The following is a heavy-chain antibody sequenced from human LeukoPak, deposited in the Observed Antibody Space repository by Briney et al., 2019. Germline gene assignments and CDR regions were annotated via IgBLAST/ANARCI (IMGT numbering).Heavy chain of an antibody. CDR3: ARDKRLLVRWGFDP. J-gene: IGHJ5*02. CDR2: IYHSERT. CDR1: GYSINNGFY. D-gene: IGHD3-10*01. V-gene: IGHV4-38-2*02. Sequence: PSETLSLTCTVSGYSINNGFYWGWIRQPPGKGLEWIGSIYHSERTHYNPSLKSRVTISVDTSKNQFSLKLSSVTAADTAVYYCARDKRLLVRWGFDPWGQGTLVTVSS.